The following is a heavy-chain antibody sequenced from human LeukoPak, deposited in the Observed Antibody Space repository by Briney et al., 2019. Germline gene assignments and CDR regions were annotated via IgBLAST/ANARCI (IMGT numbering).Heavy chain of an antibody. V-gene: IGHV3-48*03. J-gene: IGHJ4*02. CDR3: ARGGPYTFSYSSGWIDY. CDR1: GFTFCSYA. Sequence: PGGSLRLSCAASGFTFCSYAMNWVRQAPGKGLEWVSYISSSGGTTYYADSLKGRFTISRDNSKNSLSLQINSLTAEDTAVYYCARGGPYTFSYSSGWIDYWGQGTLVTVSS. D-gene: IGHD6-19*01. CDR2: ISSSGGTT.